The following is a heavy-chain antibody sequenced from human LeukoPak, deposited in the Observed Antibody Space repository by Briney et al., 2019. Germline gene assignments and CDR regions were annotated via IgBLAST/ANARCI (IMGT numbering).Heavy chain of an antibody. V-gene: IGHV4-61*02. CDR3: ARLWSTDCSAGSCPHQPNY. Sequence: SETLSLTCTVSGGSISSGSYYWRWIRQPAGKGLEWIGRIYTSGSTNYNPSLKSRVTISVDTSKNQFSLKLSSVTAADTAVYYCARLWSTDCSAGSCPHQPNYWGQGTLVTVSS. D-gene: IGHD2-15*01. J-gene: IGHJ4*02. CDR1: GGSISSGSYY. CDR2: IYTSGST.